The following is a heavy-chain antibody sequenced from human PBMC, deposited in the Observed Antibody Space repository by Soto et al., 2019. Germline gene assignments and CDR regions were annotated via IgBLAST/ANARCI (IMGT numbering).Heavy chain of an antibody. Sequence: PGGSLRLSCAASGFTFSSYGMHWVRQAPGKGLEWVAVIWYDGSNKYYADSVKGRFTISRDNSKNTLYLQMNSLRAEDTAVYYCARDPNCISTSCYDVVGSYGYWYYYYYGMDVWGQGTTVTVSS. CDR3: ARDPNCISTSCYDVVGSYGYWYYYYYGMDV. V-gene: IGHV3-33*01. J-gene: IGHJ6*02. CDR1: GFTFSSYG. CDR2: IWYDGSNK. D-gene: IGHD2-2*01.